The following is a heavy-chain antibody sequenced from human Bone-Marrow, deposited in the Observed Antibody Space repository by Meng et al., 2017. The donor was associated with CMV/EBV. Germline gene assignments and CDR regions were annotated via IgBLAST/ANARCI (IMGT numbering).Heavy chain of an antibody. CDR2: IYYSGST. J-gene: IGHJ6*02. CDR3: ARQVIKRGFGELLVYYYGMDV. Sequence: SETLSLTCTVSGGSISSYIYYWGWIRQPPGKGLEWIGSIYYSGSTYYNPSLKSRVTISVDTSKNQFSLKLSSVTAEDTAVYYCARQVIKRGFGELLVYYYGMDVWGQRTTVSVSS. CDR1: GGSISSYIYY. V-gene: IGHV4-39*01. D-gene: IGHD3-10*01.